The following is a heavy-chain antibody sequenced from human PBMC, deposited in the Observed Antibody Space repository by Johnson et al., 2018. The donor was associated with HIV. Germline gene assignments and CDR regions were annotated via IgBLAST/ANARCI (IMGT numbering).Heavy chain of an antibody. CDR2: LSWNSGSI. J-gene: IGHJ3*02. Sequence: VQLVESGGGVVRPGGSLRLSCAASGFTFDDYAMHWVRQAPGKGLEWVSGLSWNSGSIGYADSVKGRFTISRENAKNSLYLQMNSLRAGDTAVYYCARGGGFGAFDIWGQGTMVTVSS. D-gene: IGHD3-16*01. CDR3: ARGGGFGAFDI. V-gene: IGHV3-9*01. CDR1: GFTFDDYA.